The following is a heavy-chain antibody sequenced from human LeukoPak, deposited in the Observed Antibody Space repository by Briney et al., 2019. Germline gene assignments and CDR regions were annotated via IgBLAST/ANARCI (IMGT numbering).Heavy chain of an antibody. Sequence: GGSLRLSCAAPGFTFSSYSMNWVRQAPGKGLEWVSYISSSSSTIYYADSVKGRFTISRDNAKNSLYLQMNSLRAEDTAVYYCARDHPGTAVAGTGYWGQGTLVTVSS. D-gene: IGHD6-19*01. CDR2: ISSSSSTI. J-gene: IGHJ4*02. CDR3: ARDHPGTAVAGTGY. V-gene: IGHV3-48*01. CDR1: GFTFSSYS.